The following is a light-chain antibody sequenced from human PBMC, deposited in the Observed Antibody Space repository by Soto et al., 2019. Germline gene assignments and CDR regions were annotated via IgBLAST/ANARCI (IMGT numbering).Light chain of an antibody. CDR2: GSS. CDR1: QNVASNF. V-gene: IGKV3-20*01. CDR3: QQYGSSPYT. Sequence: IVLTQSPGTLSLSPGERATLSCRASQNVASNFLAWYQQKPGQAARLLIYGSSNRATAIADSFSGSGSATDFTLTISRVDPEDFAVYYCQQYGSSPYTFGQGTKLDI. J-gene: IGKJ2*01.